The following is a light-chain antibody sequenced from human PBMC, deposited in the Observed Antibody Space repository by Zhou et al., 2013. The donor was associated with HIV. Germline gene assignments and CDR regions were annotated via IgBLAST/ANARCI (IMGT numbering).Light chain of an antibody. CDR3: QQYNSYSPPIT. CDR1: QSISSW. V-gene: IGKV1-5*03. Sequence: DIQMAQSPSTLSASVGDRVTITCRASQSISSWLAWYQQKPGKAPKLLIYKASSLESGVPSRFSGSGSGTEFTLTISSLQPDDFATYYCQQYNSYSPPITFGQGTRLGRLN. CDR2: KAS. J-gene: IGKJ5*01.